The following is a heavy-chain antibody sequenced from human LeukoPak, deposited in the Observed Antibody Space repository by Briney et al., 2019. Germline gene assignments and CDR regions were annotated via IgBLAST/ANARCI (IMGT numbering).Heavy chain of an antibody. CDR1: GFTFDDYA. D-gene: IGHD3-3*01. V-gene: IGHV3-9*01. J-gene: IGHJ6*02. CDR2: ITWNGGSI. Sequence: PRGSLRLSCAASGFTFDDYAMHWVRQAPGKGLEWVSGITWNGGSIGYADSVKGRFTISRDNAKNSLYLQMNSLRAEDTALYYCAKALYDDFWSGYNPDRYYGMDVWGQGTTVTVSS. CDR3: AKALYDDFWSGYNPDRYYGMDV.